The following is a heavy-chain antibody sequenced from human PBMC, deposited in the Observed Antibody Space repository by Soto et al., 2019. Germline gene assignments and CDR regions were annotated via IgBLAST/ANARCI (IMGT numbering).Heavy chain of an antibody. CDR1: GFTFSSYS. CDR3: ARDYWPAPSTSSYGA. D-gene: IGHD2-2*01. J-gene: IGHJ5*02. V-gene: IGHV3-21*01. Sequence: GGSLRLSCAASGFTFSSYSMNWVRQAPGKGLEWVSSISTSSSDTYHADSVKGRFTISRDNAKKSLYLQMNSLRAEDTAVYYCARDYWPAPSTSSYGAWGQGTLVTVSS. CDR2: ISTSSSDT.